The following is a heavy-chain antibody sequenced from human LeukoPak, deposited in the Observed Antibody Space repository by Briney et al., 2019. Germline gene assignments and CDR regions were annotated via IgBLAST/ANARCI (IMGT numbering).Heavy chain of an antibody. D-gene: IGHD6-19*01. CDR2: ISSSGSTI. CDR1: GFTFSSYE. CDR3: ARVNSGAVAGTIEPCFDY. V-gene: IGHV3-48*03. Sequence: GSLRLSCAASGFTFSSYEMNWVRQAPGKGLEWVSYISSSGSTIYYADSVKGRSTISRDNAKNSLYLQMNSLRAEDTAVYYCARVNSGAVAGTIEPCFDYWGQGTLVTVSS. J-gene: IGHJ4*02.